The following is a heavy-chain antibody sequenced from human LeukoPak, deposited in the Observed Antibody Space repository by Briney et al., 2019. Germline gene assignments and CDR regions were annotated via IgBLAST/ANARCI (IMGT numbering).Heavy chain of an antibody. CDR2: IYYSGST. Sequence: SETLSLTCTVYGGSFNDYYWTWIRQSPGKGLEWIGYIYYSGSTNYNPSLKSRVTISVDTSKNQFSLKLSSVTAADTAVYYCARHINWELNYYYYYGMDVWGQGTTVTVSS. V-gene: IGHV4-59*08. D-gene: IGHD1-26*01. CDR1: GGSFNDYY. CDR3: ARHINWELNYYYYYGMDV. J-gene: IGHJ6*02.